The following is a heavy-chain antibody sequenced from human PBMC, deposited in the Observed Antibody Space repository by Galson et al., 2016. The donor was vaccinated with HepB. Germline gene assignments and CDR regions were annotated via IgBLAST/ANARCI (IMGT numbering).Heavy chain of an antibody. Sequence: SVKVSCKASGYTFTSYYVTWVRQAPGQGLEWMGWISAYNFKTNYAQNLQGRVTMTADTSTNTAYMEVRRLRSDDTAMYYCVKTTGGWPPFFDIWGQGTMVTVSS. CDR2: ISAYNFKT. J-gene: IGHJ3*02. D-gene: IGHD6-19*01. V-gene: IGHV1-18*04. CDR3: VKTTGGWPPFFDI. CDR1: GYTFTSYY.